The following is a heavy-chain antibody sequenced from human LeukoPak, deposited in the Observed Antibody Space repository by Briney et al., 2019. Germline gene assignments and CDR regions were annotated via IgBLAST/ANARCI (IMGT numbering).Heavy chain of an antibody. Sequence: SETLSLTCAVYGGSFSGYYWSWIRQPPGKGLEWIGEINHSGSTNYNPSLKSRVTISVDTSKNQFSLKLSSVTAADTAVYYCARAPTVLVGYCSSSSCQADYWGQGTLVTVST. CDR3: ARAPTVLVGYCSSSSCQADY. D-gene: IGHD2-2*01. J-gene: IGHJ4*02. CDR1: GGSFSGYY. V-gene: IGHV4-34*01. CDR2: INHSGST.